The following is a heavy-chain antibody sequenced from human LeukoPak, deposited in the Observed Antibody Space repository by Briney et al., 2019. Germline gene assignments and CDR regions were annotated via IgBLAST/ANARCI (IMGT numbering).Heavy chain of an antibody. V-gene: IGHV4-39*07. D-gene: IGHD1-1*01. CDR2: INYSGST. CDR3: ERGNPSTTYYYYYYYMDV. CDR1: GGSIIYY. J-gene: IGHJ6*03. Sequence: SETLSLTCTVSGGSIIYYWGWVRQPPGKGLEWIGSINYSGSTYYSPSLKSRVTISVDASKNQFSLKLSSVTAADTAVYYCERGNPSTTYYYYYYYMDVWGKGTTVTVSS.